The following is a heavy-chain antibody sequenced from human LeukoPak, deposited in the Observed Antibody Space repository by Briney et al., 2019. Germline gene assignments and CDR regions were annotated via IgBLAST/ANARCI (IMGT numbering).Heavy chain of an antibody. CDR3: ARAIRGSAVDTGDR. D-gene: IGHD3-10*01. J-gene: IGHJ4*02. CDR1: GFTFSGYW. V-gene: IGHV3-7*01. Sequence: GGSLRLSCAASGFTFSGYWMRWVRQAPGKGLEGVANIKNDGSEEYYVDSVKGRFTISRDNARNSLFLQMNSLTVEDTAVYYCARAIRGSAVDTGDRWGQGTLVTVSS. CDR2: IKNDGSEE.